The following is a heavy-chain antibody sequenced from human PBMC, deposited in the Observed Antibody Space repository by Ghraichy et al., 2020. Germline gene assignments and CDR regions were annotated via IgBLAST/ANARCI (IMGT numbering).Heavy chain of an antibody. V-gene: IGHV3-23*01. CDR2: ISDSGAST. D-gene: IGHD6-19*01. CDR3: AKALQPWLHSFYFDY. J-gene: IGHJ4*02. Sequence: GESLNISCAASGFIFSDYAMNWVRQAPGKEPEWVSLISDSGASTYYADSVKGRFSISRDNSKNIVYLQMNSLRAEDPAIYYCAKALQPWLHSFYFDYWGQGILVTVSS. CDR1: GFIFSDYA.